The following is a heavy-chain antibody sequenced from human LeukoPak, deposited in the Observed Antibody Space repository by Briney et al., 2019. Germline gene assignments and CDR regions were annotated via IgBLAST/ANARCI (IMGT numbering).Heavy chain of an antibody. CDR2: INQDGSEK. J-gene: IGHJ4*02. D-gene: IGHD3/OR15-3a*01. Sequence: GGSLRLSCAVSGFTFSSYWMSWVRQAPGKGLEWVANINQDGSEKNYVDSVKGRFTISRDNAKNSLYLQMNSLRAEDTAVYYCARDSVIYGYWGQGTLVTVSS. V-gene: IGHV3-7*01. CDR3: ARDSVIYGY. CDR1: GFTFSSYW.